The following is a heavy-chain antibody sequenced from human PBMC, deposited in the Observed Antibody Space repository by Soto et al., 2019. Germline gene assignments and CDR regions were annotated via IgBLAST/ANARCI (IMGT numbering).Heavy chain of an antibody. CDR3: ARGLYYFDY. Sequence: PWGSLLLSCTVSVFTFSSFDMNWVRQAPGKGLEWISYVSSSGSSIYYPDSVKGGFTISRDNAKKSLSLQMSSLGAEDTAVYYCARGLYYFDYWGQGTLVTVSS. J-gene: IGHJ4*02. CDR1: VFTFSSFD. V-gene: IGHV3-48*03. CDR2: VSSSGSSI.